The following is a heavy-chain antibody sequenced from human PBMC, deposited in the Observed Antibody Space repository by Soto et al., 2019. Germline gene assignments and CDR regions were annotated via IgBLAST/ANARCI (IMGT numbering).Heavy chain of an antibody. Sequence: QLQLLESGPGLVKASETLSLTCNVSGGSISTSRSYWAWIRQPPGKGLEWLANIFYSGSTYYNPSLARRVTVSVETSKNEFSLKLRSVTAADTAVYYCARQPTTGDTDLWFDPWGQGTLVTVSS. CDR1: GGSISTSRSY. J-gene: IGHJ5*02. D-gene: IGHD2-21*01. CDR2: IFYSGST. V-gene: IGHV4-39*01. CDR3: ARQPTTGDTDLWFDP.